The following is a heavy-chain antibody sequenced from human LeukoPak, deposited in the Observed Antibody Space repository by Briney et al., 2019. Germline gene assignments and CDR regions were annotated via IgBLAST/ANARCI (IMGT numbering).Heavy chain of an antibody. CDR2: IKQDGSEK. CDR3: ARDGWLPDY. D-gene: IGHD5-18*01. Sequence: GGSLRLSCAASGFTFSRYWMSWVRQVPGKGLEWVANIKQDGSEKYYVDSVKGRFTISRDNAKNSLYLQMNSLRAEDTAVYYCARDGWLPDYWGQGTLVTVSS. CDR1: GFTFSRYW. J-gene: IGHJ4*02. V-gene: IGHV3-7*01.